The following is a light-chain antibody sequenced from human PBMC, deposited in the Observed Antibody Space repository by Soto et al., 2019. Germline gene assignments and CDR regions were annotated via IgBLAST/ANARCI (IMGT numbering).Light chain of an antibody. Sequence: DIQMTQSPSSPSASVGDRVTITCRASQTISGYLNWYQQKPGKAPELLIYAASYLGNGVPARFIGSGSGTEFTLTISSLQPDDVATYYCQQYTCLWTFGPGTKVDIK. CDR1: QTISGY. J-gene: IGKJ1*01. CDR3: QQYTCLWT. CDR2: AAS. V-gene: IGKV1-39*01.